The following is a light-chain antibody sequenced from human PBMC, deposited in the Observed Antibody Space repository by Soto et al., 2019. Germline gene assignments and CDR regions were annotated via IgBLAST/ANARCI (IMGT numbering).Light chain of an antibody. CDR2: DAS. Sequence: EIVLTQSPATLSLSPGERATLSCRASQSVSSYFAWYQQKPGQAPRLLIYDASNRATGIPARFSGSGSGTDFTLTSSSLEPEDFAVYYCQQRSNSYTFGQGTKLEIK. V-gene: IGKV3-11*01. CDR1: QSVSSY. J-gene: IGKJ2*01. CDR3: QQRSNSYT.